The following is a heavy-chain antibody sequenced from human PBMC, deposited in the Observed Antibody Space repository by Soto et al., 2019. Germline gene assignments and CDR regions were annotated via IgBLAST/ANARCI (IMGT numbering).Heavy chain of an antibody. CDR3: ARVRDYSSSSLDY. CDR1: GYTFTDYY. Sequence: QVQVVQSGAEVKKPGASVKVSCKASGYTFTDYYVCWVRQAPGHGLEWMGWINPNSGGTNYAQKFQGRVTMTRDTSISTAYLDLSGLTSADTAVYFCARVRDYSSSSLDYWGQGTLVTVSS. J-gene: IGHJ4*02. CDR2: INPNSGGT. D-gene: IGHD6-6*01. V-gene: IGHV1-2*02.